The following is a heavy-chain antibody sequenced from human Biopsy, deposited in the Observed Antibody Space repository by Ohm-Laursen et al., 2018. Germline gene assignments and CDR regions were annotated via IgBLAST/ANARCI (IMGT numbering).Heavy chain of an antibody. V-gene: IGHV1-2*02. J-gene: IGHJ6*02. CDR1: GYTFAGYY. CDR2: INPNSGNA. CDR3: ARVPAYPSIDGYYGLDL. D-gene: IGHD3-9*01. Sequence: VSSVKVSCKASGYTFAGYYLHWVRQAPGHGLEWMGWINPNSGNANYAQSFQGRLTVTRGTSISTAYMELTSLTFDDTAIYYCARVPAYPSIDGYYGLDLWGQGTTVIVSS.